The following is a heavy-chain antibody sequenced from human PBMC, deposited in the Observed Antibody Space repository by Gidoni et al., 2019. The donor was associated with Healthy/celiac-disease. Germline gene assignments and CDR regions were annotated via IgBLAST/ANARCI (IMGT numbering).Heavy chain of an antibody. Sequence: QVQLQQWGAGLLKPSETLSLTCAVYGGSFSGYYWSWIRQPPGKGLEWIGEINHSGSTNYNPSLKSRVTISVDTSKNQFSLKLSSVTAADTAVYYCARGLYCSSTSCYIDYYYYYYMDVWGKGTTVTVSS. CDR1: GGSFSGYY. D-gene: IGHD2-2*02. CDR2: INHSGST. CDR3: ARGLYCSSTSCYIDYYYYYYMDV. J-gene: IGHJ6*03. V-gene: IGHV4-34*01.